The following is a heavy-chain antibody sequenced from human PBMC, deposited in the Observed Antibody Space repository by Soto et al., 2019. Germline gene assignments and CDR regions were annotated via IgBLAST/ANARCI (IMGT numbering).Heavy chain of an antibody. J-gene: IGHJ3*02. V-gene: IGHV1-69*13. CDR1: GGTFSSYA. Sequence: SVKVSCKASGGTFSSYAISWVRQAPGQGLEWMGGIIPIFGTANYAQKFQGRVTITADESTSTAYMELSSLRSEDTAVYYCARAYLKWELLRPRDAFDIWGQGTMVTV. CDR2: IIPIFGTA. D-gene: IGHD1-26*01. CDR3: ARAYLKWELLRPRDAFDI.